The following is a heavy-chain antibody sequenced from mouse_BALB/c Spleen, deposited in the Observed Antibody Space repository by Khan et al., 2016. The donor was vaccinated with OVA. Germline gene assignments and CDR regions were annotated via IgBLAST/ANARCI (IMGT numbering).Heavy chain of an antibody. CDR2: IDPANGTT. Sequence: VQLKQSGAELVKPGASVKLSCTASGFNIKDTYMHWVKQRPEQGLEWIGRIDPANGTTKYDPKFQGKATITADTSSNTAYLQLSSLTSEDTAVYSCARYDGSSYWYFDVWGAGTTVTVSS. CDR1: GFNIKDTY. J-gene: IGHJ1*01. D-gene: IGHD1-1*01. CDR3: ARYDGSSYWYFDV. V-gene: IGHV14-3*02.